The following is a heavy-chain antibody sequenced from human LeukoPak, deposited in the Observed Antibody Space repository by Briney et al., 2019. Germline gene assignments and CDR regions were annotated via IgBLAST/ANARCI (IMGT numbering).Heavy chain of an antibody. Sequence: SVKVSCKASGFTFTSSAMQWVRQARGQRFEWIGWIVVGSGNTNYAQKFQERVTITRDMATSTAYVELSSRRSEDTAVYYCAASDYGGNWYFDLWGRGTLVTVSS. CDR3: AASDYGGNWYFDL. V-gene: IGHV1-58*02. D-gene: IGHD4-23*01. CDR2: IVVGSGNT. J-gene: IGHJ2*01. CDR1: GFTFTSSA.